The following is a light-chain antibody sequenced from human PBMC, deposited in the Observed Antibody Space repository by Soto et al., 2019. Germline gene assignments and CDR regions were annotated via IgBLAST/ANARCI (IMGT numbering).Light chain of an antibody. CDR3: SSYTTSSTVI. Sequence: QSALTQPASVSGSPGQPITISCTGTSNDVGGYNYVSWHQQHPGKAPKLMIYDVSNRPSGVSNRFSGSKSGNTASLTISGLQAEDEADYYCSSYTTSSTVIFGGGTKLTVL. CDR2: DVS. V-gene: IGLV2-14*01. J-gene: IGLJ2*01. CDR1: SNDVGGYNY.